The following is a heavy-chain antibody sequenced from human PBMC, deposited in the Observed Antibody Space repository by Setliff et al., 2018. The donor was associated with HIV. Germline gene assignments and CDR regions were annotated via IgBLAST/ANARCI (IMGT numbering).Heavy chain of an antibody. CDR2: TYYSGST. CDR1: GGSISSSSYY. D-gene: IGHD6-6*01. V-gene: IGHV4-39*02. CDR3: ARDPSQSIVARQDGVYYYYYMDV. Sequence: SETLSLTCTVSGGSISSSSYYWGWIRQPPGKGLEWIGSTYYSGSTYYNPSLKSRVTISVDTSKNQFSLKPSSVTAADTAVYYCARDPSQSIVARQDGVYYYYYMDVWGKGTTVTVSS. J-gene: IGHJ6*03.